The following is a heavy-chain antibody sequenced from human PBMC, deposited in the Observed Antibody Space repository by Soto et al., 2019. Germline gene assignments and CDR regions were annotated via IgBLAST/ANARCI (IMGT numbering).Heavy chain of an antibody. V-gene: IGHV4-59*13. J-gene: IGHJ5*02. CDR3: ARGDSCHLVDL. D-gene: IGHD1-26*01. CDR1: GDSTINSY. CDR2: LSYNGGT. Sequence: SETLSLTCTVSGDSTINSYWSWIRQAPGKGPERLGYLSYNGGTSNNPSLQRRATMSVATSQNRFSLNLNSVTAADTAAYYCARGDSCHLVDLWCQGFSVT.